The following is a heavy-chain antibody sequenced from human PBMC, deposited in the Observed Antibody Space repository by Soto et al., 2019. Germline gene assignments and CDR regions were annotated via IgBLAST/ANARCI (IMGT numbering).Heavy chain of an antibody. CDR3: ARARGARYFDY. CDR1: GGSISSSSYY. Sequence: SETLSLTCTVSGGSISSSSYYWSWIRQPPGKGLEWIGSIYYSGNTYYNPSLKSRVTISVDTSKNQFSLKLSSVTAADTAVYYCARARGARYFDYWGQGTLVT. CDR2: IYYSGNT. J-gene: IGHJ4*02. V-gene: IGHV4-39*07. D-gene: IGHD2-15*01.